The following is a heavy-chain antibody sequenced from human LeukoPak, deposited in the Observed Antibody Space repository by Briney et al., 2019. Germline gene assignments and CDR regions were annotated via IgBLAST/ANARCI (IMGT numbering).Heavy chain of an antibody. CDR2: ISSSGSTI. V-gene: IGHV3-48*03. CDR3: ARDGDLTPAVPFDY. Sequence: GGSLRLSCAASGFTFSTYEMNWVRQAPGKGLEWVSYISSSGSTIYYADSVKGRFTISRDNAKNSLYLQMNSLRAEDTAVYYCARDGDLTPAVPFDYWGQGTLVTVSS. D-gene: IGHD6-25*01. J-gene: IGHJ4*02. CDR1: GFTFSTYE.